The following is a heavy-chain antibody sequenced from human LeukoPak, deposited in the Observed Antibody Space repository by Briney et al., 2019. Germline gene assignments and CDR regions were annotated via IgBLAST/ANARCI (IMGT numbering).Heavy chain of an antibody. Sequence: GGSLRLSCAASGFTFSDYAMHWVRQAPGLGLEWVAFVRYDGSTKYYTDSVKGRFTISRDNSKNTLYLQMNSLRAEDTAVYYCARDSSAMVRGVILYYFDYWGQGTLVTVSS. D-gene: IGHD3-10*01. V-gene: IGHV3-30*02. CDR3: ARDSSAMVRGVILYYFDY. J-gene: IGHJ4*02. CDR2: VRYDGSTK. CDR1: GFTFSDYA.